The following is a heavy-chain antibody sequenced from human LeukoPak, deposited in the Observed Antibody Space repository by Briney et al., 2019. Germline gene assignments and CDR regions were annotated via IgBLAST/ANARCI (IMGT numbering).Heavy chain of an antibody. CDR1: GGSISSSSYY. CDR3: ARIPTTHPVAYFDY. CDR2: IFHSGST. Sequence: SETLSLTCTVSGGSISSSSYYWGWIRQPPGKGLEWIGNIFHSGSTYYNPSLKSRVTMSVDTSKNQFSLKLRSVTAADTAVYYCARIPTTHPVAYFDYWGQGTLVTVSS. J-gene: IGHJ4*02. D-gene: IGHD6-19*01. V-gene: IGHV4-39*07.